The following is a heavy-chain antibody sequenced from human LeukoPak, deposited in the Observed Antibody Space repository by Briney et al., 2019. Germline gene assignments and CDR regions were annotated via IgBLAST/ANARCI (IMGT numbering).Heavy chain of an antibody. D-gene: IGHD3-22*01. Sequence: GGSLRLSCAASGFSLNDYGIHWVRQAPGKGLEWVSAISGSGGSTYYADSVKGRFTISRDNSKNTLYLQMNSLRAEDTAVYYCAKDFASSGYYYDGFDHYWGQGTLVTVSS. V-gene: IGHV3-23*01. CDR1: GFSLNDYG. J-gene: IGHJ4*02. CDR3: AKDFASSGYYYDGFDHY. CDR2: ISGSGGST.